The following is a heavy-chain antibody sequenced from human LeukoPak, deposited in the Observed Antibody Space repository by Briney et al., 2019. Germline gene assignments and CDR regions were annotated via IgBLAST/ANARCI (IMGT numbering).Heavy chain of an antibody. Sequence: GGSLRLSCAASGFTFSDYYMSWIRQAPGKGLEWVSYISSSGSTIYYADSVKGRFTISRDNAKNSLYLQMNSLRAEDAAVYYCARELRGSYWYFDYWGQGTLVTVSS. CDR1: GFTFSDYY. D-gene: IGHD1-26*01. V-gene: IGHV3-11*01. J-gene: IGHJ4*02. CDR2: ISSSGSTI. CDR3: ARELRGSYWYFDY.